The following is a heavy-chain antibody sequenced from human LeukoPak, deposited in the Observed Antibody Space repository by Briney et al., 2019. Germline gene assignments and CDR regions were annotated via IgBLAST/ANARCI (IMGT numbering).Heavy chain of an antibody. CDR3: ARGNSGVTTYYFDY. CDR1: GGSFSGYY. Sequence: PSETLSLTCAVYGGSFSGYYWSWIRQPPGKGLEWIGEINHSGSTNYNPSLKSRVTISVDTSKNQFSLKLSSVTAADTAVYYCARGNSGVTTYYFDYWGQGTLVTVSS. D-gene: IGHD4-17*01. J-gene: IGHJ4*02. CDR2: INHSGST. V-gene: IGHV4-34*01.